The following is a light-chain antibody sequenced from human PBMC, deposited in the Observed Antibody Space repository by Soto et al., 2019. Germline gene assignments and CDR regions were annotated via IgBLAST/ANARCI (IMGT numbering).Light chain of an antibody. V-gene: IGKV1-5*03. J-gene: IGKJ2*01. CDR2: KAS. Sequence: DIQMTQSPSTLSASLGDRVTITCRASQNVINWLAWYQKKPGIPPKLLIYKASRLEGGVPSRFSGSGSETEFTLTISSLQPDDFATYYCQQYSRYSAFGQGTKVDIK. CDR3: QQYSRYSA. CDR1: QNVINW.